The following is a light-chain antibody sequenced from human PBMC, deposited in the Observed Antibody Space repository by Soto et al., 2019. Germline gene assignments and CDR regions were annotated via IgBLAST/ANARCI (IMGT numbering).Light chain of an antibody. Sequence: DIQMTQSPFSLSASVVDRVTITCRASQSISSYLNWYQQKPGTAPKLLISAASSLQSGVPSRFSVSRSGTDFTLAISGPQPEDFAPSYCQQSYSTPDSLGQGTKLEIK. V-gene: IGKV1-39*01. J-gene: IGKJ2*01. CDR2: AAS. CDR3: QQSYSTPDS. CDR1: QSISSY.